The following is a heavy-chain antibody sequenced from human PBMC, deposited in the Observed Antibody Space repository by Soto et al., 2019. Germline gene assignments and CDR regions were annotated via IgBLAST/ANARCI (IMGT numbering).Heavy chain of an antibody. Sequence: EVQLVESGGGLVQPGGSLRLSCAASGFTFSSYSMNWVRQAPGKGLEWVSYISSSSSTIYYADSVKGRFTISRDNAKNSLYLQTTSLRAEDTAVYYCARLYCSSTSCYGLVDYWGQGTLVTVSS. CDR2: ISSSSSTI. D-gene: IGHD2-2*01. V-gene: IGHV3-48*01. CDR3: ARLYCSSTSCYGLVDY. CDR1: GFTFSSYS. J-gene: IGHJ4*02.